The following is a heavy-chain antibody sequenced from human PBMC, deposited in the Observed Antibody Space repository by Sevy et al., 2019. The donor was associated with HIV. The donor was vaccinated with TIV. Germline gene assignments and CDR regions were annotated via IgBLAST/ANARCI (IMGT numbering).Heavy chain of an antibody. D-gene: IGHD4-17*01. CDR3: AKNSRAAVTTGLYY. CDR1: GFIFSSYA. J-gene: IGHJ4*02. V-gene: IGHV3-23*01. CDR2: ISGSGNST. Sequence: GGSLRLSCAASGFIFSSYAMSWVRQAPGKGLEWVSGISGSGNSTYYEDSVKGRFTISRDNSKNTLYLQMNSLRAEDAAVYYCAKNSRAAVTTGLYYWGQGTLVTVSS.